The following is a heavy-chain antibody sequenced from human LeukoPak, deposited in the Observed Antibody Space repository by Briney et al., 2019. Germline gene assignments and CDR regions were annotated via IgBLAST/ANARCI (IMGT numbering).Heavy chain of an antibody. V-gene: IGHV3-30*18. D-gene: IGHD6-19*01. Sequence: GGSLRLSCAASGFTFSSYGMHWVRQAPGKGLEWVAVISYDGSNKYYADSVKGRFTISRDNSKNTLYLQMNSLRAEDTAVYYCAKDRGIAVAAEIDYWGQGTLVSVSS. CDR2: ISYDGSNK. J-gene: IGHJ4*02. CDR1: GFTFSSYG. CDR3: AKDRGIAVAAEIDY.